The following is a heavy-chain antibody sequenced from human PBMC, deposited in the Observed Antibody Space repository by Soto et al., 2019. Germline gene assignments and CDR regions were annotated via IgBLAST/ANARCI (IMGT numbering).Heavy chain of an antibody. D-gene: IGHD5-12*01. Sequence: GGSLRLSCAASGFTFSSYTMDWVRQAPGKGLEWVSYITSRSSTIYYADSVKGRFTISRDNAKNSLYLQMNSLRAEDTAVYYCAREYSGYDYGYDYWGQGTLVTVSS. CDR2: ITSRSSTI. J-gene: IGHJ4*02. CDR3: AREYSGYDYGYDY. CDR1: GFTFSSYT. V-gene: IGHV3-48*01.